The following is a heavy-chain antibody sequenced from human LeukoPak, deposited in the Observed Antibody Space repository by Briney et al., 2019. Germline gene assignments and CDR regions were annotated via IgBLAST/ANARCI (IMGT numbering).Heavy chain of an antibody. J-gene: IGHJ3*02. Sequence: ASVKVSCKVSGYTLTELSMHWVRQAPGKGLEWMGGFDPEDGETIYAQKFQGRVTMTEDTSTDTAYMELSSLRSEDTAVYYCARSGGGDHGHYDAFDIWGQGTMVTVSS. CDR1: GYTLTELS. V-gene: IGHV1-24*01. D-gene: IGHD2-21*02. CDR2: FDPEDGET. CDR3: ARSGGGDHGHYDAFDI.